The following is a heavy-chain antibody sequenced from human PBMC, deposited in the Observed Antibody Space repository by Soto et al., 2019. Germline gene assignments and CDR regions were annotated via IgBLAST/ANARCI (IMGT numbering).Heavy chain of an antibody. CDR3: ARGNHYYGMDV. CDR1: VGSVTDYY. Sequence: ETLSLSCAVYVGSVTDYYWTWIRQPPGKGLEWIGEISHSGATNYNPSLKSRVTISEDTSKNQVSLKVTSVTAADTAVFYCARGNHYYGMDVWGQGTTVTVSS. V-gene: IGHV4-34*01. CDR2: ISHSGAT. J-gene: IGHJ6*02.